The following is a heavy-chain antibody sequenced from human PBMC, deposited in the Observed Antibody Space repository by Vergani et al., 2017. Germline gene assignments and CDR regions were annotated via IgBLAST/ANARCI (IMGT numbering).Heavy chain of an antibody. CDR1: GGSISSGDYY. V-gene: IGHV4-30-4*08. D-gene: IGHD4-11*01. CDR2: IYYSGST. Sequence: QVQLQESGPGLVKPSQTLSLTCTVSGGSISSGDYYWSWIRQPPGKGLEWIGYIYYSGSTYYNPSLKSRVTISVDTSKNQFSLKLSSVTAADTAVYYCAREMTTVTTWYYYYYMDVWGKGTTVTVSS. CDR3: AREMTTVTTWYYYYYMDV. J-gene: IGHJ6*03.